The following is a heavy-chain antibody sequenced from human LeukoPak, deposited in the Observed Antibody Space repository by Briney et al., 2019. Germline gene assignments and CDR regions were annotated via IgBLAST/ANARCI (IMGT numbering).Heavy chain of an antibody. Sequence: GGSLRLSCAASGFTFSSYAMHWVRQAPGKGLEWEAVISYDGSNKYYADSVKGRFTISRDNSKNTLYLQMNSLRAEDTAVYYCAREYCSSTSCYRAFDIWGQGTMVTVSS. V-gene: IGHV3-30-3*01. CDR1: GFTFSSYA. CDR2: ISYDGSNK. J-gene: IGHJ3*02. CDR3: AREYCSSTSCYRAFDI. D-gene: IGHD2-2*02.